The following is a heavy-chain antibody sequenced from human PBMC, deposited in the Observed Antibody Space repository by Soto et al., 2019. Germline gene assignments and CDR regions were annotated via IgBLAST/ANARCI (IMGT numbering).Heavy chain of an antibody. CDR2: IGAKTHGGTT. CDR1: GLPFGDNG. CDR3: ARVGYNMSYGYFYMNV. J-gene: IGHJ6*03. D-gene: IGHD3-10*01. V-gene: IGHV3-49*03. Sequence: VQVVESGGGLVQPGRSLRLSCIVSGLPFGDNGLSWLRQAPGTGLEWIGFIGAKTHGGTTEYAASVKDRFTISRDDSKSIAYLQMNRRKTEDTAVYYCARVGYNMSYGYFYMNVWGKGTTGCVSS.